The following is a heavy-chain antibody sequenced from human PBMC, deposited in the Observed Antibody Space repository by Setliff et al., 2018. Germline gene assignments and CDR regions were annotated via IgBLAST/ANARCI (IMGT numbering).Heavy chain of an antibody. CDR3: ATDLKFTRFCFGSNCYSGAFEM. V-gene: IGHV1-69*10. CDR2: IIPILNKP. J-gene: IGHJ3*02. D-gene: IGHD2-21*02. Sequence: SVKVSCKASGGSFRTSSISWVRQAPGQGLEWMGGIIPILNKPNYAQSFQGRVAITADKSTTTSYMELSGLRSEDTALYFCATDLKFTRFCFGSNCYSGAFEMWGQGTMVTVS. CDR1: GGSFRTSS.